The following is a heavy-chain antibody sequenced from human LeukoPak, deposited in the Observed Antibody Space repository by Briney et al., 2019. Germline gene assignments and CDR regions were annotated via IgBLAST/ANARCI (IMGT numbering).Heavy chain of an antibody. CDR2: IYYSGST. CDR3: ASLAVGATSFGGMDV. V-gene: IGHV4-59*01. CDR1: GGSIGTYY. J-gene: IGHJ6*02. D-gene: IGHD1-26*01. Sequence: PSETLSLTCTVSGGSIGTYYWSWIRQPPGKGLEWIGYIYYSGSTNYNPSLKSRVTISVDTSKNQFSLKLSSVTAADTAVYYCASLAVGATSFGGMDVWGQGTTVTVSS.